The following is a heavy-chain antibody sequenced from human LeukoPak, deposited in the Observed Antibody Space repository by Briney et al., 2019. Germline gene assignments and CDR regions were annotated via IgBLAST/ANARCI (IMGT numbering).Heavy chain of an antibody. J-gene: IGHJ5*02. V-gene: IGHV4-34*01. CDR3: ARRYWGSTIFGVVIPRWFDP. D-gene: IGHD3-3*01. CDR2: INHSGST. CDR1: GGSFSGYY. Sequence: SETLSLTCAVYGGSFSGYYWSWIRQPPGKGLEWIGEINHSGSTNYNPSLKSRVTISVDTSKNQFSLKLSSVTAADTAVYYCARRYWGSTIFGVVIPRWFDPWGQGTLVTVSS.